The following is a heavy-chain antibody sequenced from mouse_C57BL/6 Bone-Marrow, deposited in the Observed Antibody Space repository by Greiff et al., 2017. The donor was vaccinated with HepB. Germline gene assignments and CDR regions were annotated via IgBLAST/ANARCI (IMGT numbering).Heavy chain of an antibody. D-gene: IGHD1-1*01. V-gene: IGHV1-55*01. CDR3: ARRDGSSSLFAY. CDR1: GYTFTSYW. J-gene: IGHJ3*01. CDR2: IYPGSGST. Sequence: VKLQQPGAELVKPGASVKMSCKASGYTFTSYWITWVKQRPGQGLEWIGDIYPGSGSTNYNEKFKSKATLTVDTSSSTAYMQLSSLTSEDSAVYYCARRDGSSSLFAYWGQGTLVTVSA.